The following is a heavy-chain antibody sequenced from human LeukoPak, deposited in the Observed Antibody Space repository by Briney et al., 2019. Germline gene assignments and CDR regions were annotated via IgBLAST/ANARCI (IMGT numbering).Heavy chain of an antibody. J-gene: IGHJ4*02. CDR3: AKDPYSSGWYYFDY. CDR1: GFTLYDYA. CDR2: ISWNSGSI. V-gene: IGHV3-9*01. Sequence: GGSLRLSCATSGFTLYDYAMHWVRQAPGEGLGWGSGISWNSGSIGYADSVKGRFTISRDNAKNSLYLQMNSLRAEDTALYYCAKDPYSSGWYYFDYWGQGTLVTVSS. D-gene: IGHD6-19*01.